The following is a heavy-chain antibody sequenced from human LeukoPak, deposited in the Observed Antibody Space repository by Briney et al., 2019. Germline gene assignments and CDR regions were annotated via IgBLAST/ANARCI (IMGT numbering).Heavy chain of an antibody. CDR1: GYTFTGYY. V-gene: IGHV1-2*06. D-gene: IGHD3-10*01. Sequence: ASVKVSCKASGYTFTGYYMHWVRQAPGQGLEWMGRINPNSGGTNYAQKFQGRVTMTRDTSISTAYMELSRLRSDDTAVYYCARVGPMVRGAIRRTDYWGQGTLVTVSS. CDR2: INPNSGGT. J-gene: IGHJ4*02. CDR3: ARVGPMVRGAIRRTDY.